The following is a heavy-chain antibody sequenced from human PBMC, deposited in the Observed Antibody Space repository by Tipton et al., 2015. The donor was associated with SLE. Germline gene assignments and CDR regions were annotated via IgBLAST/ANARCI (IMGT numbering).Heavy chain of an antibody. CDR1: GFTFSSYS. CDR3: ARDRREWFGELSY. J-gene: IGHJ4*02. D-gene: IGHD3-10*01. CDR2: ISSSSSYI. V-gene: IGHV3-21*04. Sequence: SLRLSCAASGFTFSSYSMNWVRQAPGKGLEWVSSISSSSSYIYYADSVKGRFTISRDNSKNTLYLQMNSLRAEDTAVYYCARDRREWFGELSYWGQGTLVTVSS.